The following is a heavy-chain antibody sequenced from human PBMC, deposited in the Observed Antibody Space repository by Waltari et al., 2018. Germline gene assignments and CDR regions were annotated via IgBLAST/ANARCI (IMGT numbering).Heavy chain of an antibody. CDR2: IYPRDSDT. CDR3: ARGIAVGGVYWYFDL. D-gene: IGHD2-8*02. V-gene: IGHV5-51*01. CDR1: GSTSSSYW. Sequence: EVQLVQSGAEVKQPGHSLKISCQGSGSTSSSYWIAWVRQVPGKGLEWMGMIYPRDSDTRYSPSLQGQVTISADKSISTAYLHWSSLKASDTAMYYCARGIAVGGVYWYFDLWGRGTLVTVSS. J-gene: IGHJ2*01.